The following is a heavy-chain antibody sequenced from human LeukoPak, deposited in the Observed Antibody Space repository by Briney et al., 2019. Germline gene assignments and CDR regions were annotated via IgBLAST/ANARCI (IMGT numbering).Heavy chain of an antibody. J-gene: IGHJ4*02. CDR1: GYTFTGYY. D-gene: IGHD3-3*01. Sequence: GASVKVSCKASGYTFTGYYMHWVRQAPGQGLEWMGWINPNSGGTKYAQKFQGRVTMTRDTSISTAYMELSRLRSDDTAVYYCARGQALYYDFWSGFGYWGQGTLVTVSS. CDR3: ARGQALYYDFWSGFGY. V-gene: IGHV1-2*02. CDR2: INPNSGGT.